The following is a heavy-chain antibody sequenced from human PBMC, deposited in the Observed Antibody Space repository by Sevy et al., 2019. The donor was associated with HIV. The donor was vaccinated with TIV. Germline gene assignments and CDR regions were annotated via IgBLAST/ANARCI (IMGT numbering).Heavy chain of an antibody. V-gene: IGHV4-31*03. J-gene: IGHJ4*02. CDR3: ARSKAFSGLDY. CDR1: GGSISSDGYY. CDR2: IHYSGST. Sequence: SETLSLTCTVSGGSISSDGYYWNWIRQHPGEGLEWIGHIHYSGSTYYNPSLMSRVTMSVDTSKNQFSLKVTSVTDADTAVYYCARSKAFSGLDYWGQGTLVTVSS. D-gene: IGHD4-4*01.